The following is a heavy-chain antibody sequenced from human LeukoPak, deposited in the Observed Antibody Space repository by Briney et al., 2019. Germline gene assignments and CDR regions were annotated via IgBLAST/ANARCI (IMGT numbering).Heavy chain of an antibody. CDR3: ARPDYGDLYYFDY. J-gene: IGHJ4*02. CDR1: GGTFSSYA. CDR2: ISAYNGNT. V-gene: IGHV1-18*01. D-gene: IGHD4-17*01. Sequence: ASVKVSCKASGGTFSSYAISWVRQAPGQGLEWMGWISAYNGNTNYAQKLQGRVTMTTDTSTSTAYMELRSLRSDDTAVYYCARPDYGDLYYFDYWGQGTLVTVSS.